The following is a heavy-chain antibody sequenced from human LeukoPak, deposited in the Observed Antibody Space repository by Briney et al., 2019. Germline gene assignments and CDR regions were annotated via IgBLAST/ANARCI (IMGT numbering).Heavy chain of an antibody. V-gene: IGHV4-34*01. CDR1: GGSFSGYY. J-gene: IGHJ4*02. D-gene: IGHD3-10*01. Sequence: PSETLSLTCAVYGGSFSGYYWSWIRQPPGKGLEWIGEINHSGSTNYNPSLKSRVIISVDTSKNQFSLKLSSVIAADTAVYYCARPGIGYWGQGTLVTVSS. CDR3: ARPGIGY. CDR2: INHSGST.